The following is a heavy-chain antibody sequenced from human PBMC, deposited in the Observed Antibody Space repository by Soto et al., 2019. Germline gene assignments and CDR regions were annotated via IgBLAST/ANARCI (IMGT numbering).Heavy chain of an antibody. D-gene: IGHD1-26*01. V-gene: IGHV1-69*08. Sequence: QVQLVQSGAEVKKPGSSVKVSCKSSGYTFTIYTVTWVRQAPGQGLEWMGRIIPIFTQTNYAQKFQDRVTITADESTSTVYMELSGLRYEDTAVYYCARGGVGAAGGMDVCGQGTTVTVSS. CDR3: ARGGVGAAGGMDV. CDR2: IIPIFTQT. CDR1: GYTFTIYT. J-gene: IGHJ6*02.